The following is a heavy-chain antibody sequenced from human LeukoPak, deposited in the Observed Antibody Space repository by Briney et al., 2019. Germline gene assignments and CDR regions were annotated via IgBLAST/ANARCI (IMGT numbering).Heavy chain of an antibody. V-gene: IGHV1-18*01. D-gene: IGHD6-6*01. J-gene: IGHJ5*02. CDR2: ISAHNGNT. CDR1: GYTFTSYG. CDR3: ARDRSKVAARGLDSDP. Sequence: GASVKVSCKASGYTFTSYGISWVRQAPGQGLEWMGWISAHNGNTNYAQKLQGRVTMTTDTSTSTAYMELRSLRSDDTAVYYCARDRSKVAARGLDSDPWGQGTLVTVSS.